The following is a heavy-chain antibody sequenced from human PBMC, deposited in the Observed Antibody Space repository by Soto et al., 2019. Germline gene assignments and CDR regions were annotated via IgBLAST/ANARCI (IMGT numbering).Heavy chain of an antibody. Sequence: PSETLSLTCTVSGGSISSGDYYWSWIRQPPGKGLEWIGYIYYSGSTYYNPSLKSRVTISVDTSKNQFSLKLSSVTAADTAVYYCATELTFGGLFDWGQGTLVTVSS. CDR2: IYYSGST. J-gene: IGHJ4*02. D-gene: IGHD3-16*01. CDR3: ATELTFGGLFD. V-gene: IGHV4-30-4*01. CDR1: GGSISSGDYY.